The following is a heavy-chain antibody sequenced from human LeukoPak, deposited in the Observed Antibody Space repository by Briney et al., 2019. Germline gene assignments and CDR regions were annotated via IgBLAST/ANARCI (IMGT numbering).Heavy chain of an antibody. Sequence: SVKVSCKASGGTFSSYTISWVRQAPGQGLEWMRGIIPILGIANYAQKFQGRVTITADKSTSTAYMELSSLRSEDTAVYYCARTIVVPAALGDWFDPWGQGTLVTVSS. CDR2: IIPILGIA. CDR1: GGTFSSYT. V-gene: IGHV1-69*10. D-gene: IGHD2-2*01. J-gene: IGHJ5*02. CDR3: ARTIVVPAALGDWFDP.